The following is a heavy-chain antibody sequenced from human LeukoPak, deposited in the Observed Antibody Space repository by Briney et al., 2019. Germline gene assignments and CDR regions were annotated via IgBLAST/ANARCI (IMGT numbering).Heavy chain of an antibody. CDR1: GFTFDDYA. D-gene: IGHD2-2*02. CDR2: ISWNSGSI. Sequence: PGGSLRLSCAASGFTFDDYAMHWVRQAPGKGLEWVSGISWNSGSIGYADSVKGRFTISRDNAKNSLYLQMNSLRAEDTALYYCAKGHRYCSSTSCYISLDAFDIWGQGTMVTVSS. J-gene: IGHJ3*02. CDR3: AKGHRYCSSTSCYISLDAFDI. V-gene: IGHV3-9*01.